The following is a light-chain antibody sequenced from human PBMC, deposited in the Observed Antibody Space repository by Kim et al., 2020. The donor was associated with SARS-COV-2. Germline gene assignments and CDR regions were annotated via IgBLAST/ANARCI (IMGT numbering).Light chain of an antibody. V-gene: IGKV1-39*01. CDR1: QSIVNY. CDR2: SAS. Sequence: ASVEDRVTITCRTSQSIVNYLNWYQHKPGKAPSLLIYSASSLQTGVPSRFSGSGSGTDFTLTISSLQPGDFATYYCQQSHTTPWTFGQGTKVDIK. J-gene: IGKJ1*01. CDR3: QQSHTTPWT.